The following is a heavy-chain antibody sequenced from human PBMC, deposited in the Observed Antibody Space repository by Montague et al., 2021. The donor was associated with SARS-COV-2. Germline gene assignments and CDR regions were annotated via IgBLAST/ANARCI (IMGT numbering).Heavy chain of an antibody. CDR1: GFIFSNYA. V-gene: IGHV3-23*01. CDR2: ISSIGNT. J-gene: IGHJ6*02. CDR3: AGMLVPYYGMDV. Sequence: SLRLSCAASGFIFSNYAVSWVRQAPGKGLEWISTISSIGNTHYTDAVTGRFTISRDNSKNTLYLQMNSLRAEDTAVYYCAGMLVPYYGMDVWGQGTTVTVSS. D-gene: IGHD6-13*01.